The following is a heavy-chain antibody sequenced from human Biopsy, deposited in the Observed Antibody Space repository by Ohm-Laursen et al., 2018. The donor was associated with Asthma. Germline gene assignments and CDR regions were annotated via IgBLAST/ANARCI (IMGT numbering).Heavy chain of an antibody. CDR1: GVSISSDY. Sequence: GTLSLTCTVSGVSISSDYWSWIRQPPGKGLGWIGHIYYSGSTNYQPSLKSRVTISVDTSKNQFSLKLRSVTAADAAVYYCARGIGRVTGLFDHFDSWGQGTLVTVSS. CDR2: IYYSGST. D-gene: IGHD2-21*02. V-gene: IGHV4-59*01. CDR3: ARGIGRVTGLFDHFDS. J-gene: IGHJ4*02.